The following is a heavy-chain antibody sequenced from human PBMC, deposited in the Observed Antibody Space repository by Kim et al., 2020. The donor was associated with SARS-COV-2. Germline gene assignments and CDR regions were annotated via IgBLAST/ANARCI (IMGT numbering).Heavy chain of an antibody. CDR2: ISSSSTI. D-gene: IGHD2-15*01. CDR3: ARDYCSGGSCAPFDY. Sequence: GGSLRLSCAASGFTFSSYSMNWVRQAPGKGLEWVSYISSSSTIYYADSVKGRFTISRDNAKNSLYLQMNSLRDEDTAVYYCARDYCSGGSCAPFDYWGQGTLVTVSS. V-gene: IGHV3-48*02. J-gene: IGHJ4*02. CDR1: GFTFSSYS.